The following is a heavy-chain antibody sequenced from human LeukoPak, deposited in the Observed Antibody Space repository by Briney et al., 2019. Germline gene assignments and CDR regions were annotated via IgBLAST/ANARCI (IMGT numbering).Heavy chain of an antibody. CDR3: AKDPRVGSWSPYFDY. Sequence: PGGSLRLSCAASGFTFSSYWMHWVRQAPGKGLEWVSAISGSGGSTYYADSVKGRFTISRDNSKNTLYLQMNSLRAEDTAVYYCAKDPRVGSWSPYFDYWGQGTLVTVSS. CDR2: ISGSGGST. D-gene: IGHD6-13*01. J-gene: IGHJ4*02. V-gene: IGHV3-23*01. CDR1: GFTFSSYW.